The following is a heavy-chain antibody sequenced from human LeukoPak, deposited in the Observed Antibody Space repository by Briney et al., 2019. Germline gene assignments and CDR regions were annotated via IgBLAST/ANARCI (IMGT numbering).Heavy chain of an antibody. CDR3: ARDYDFWSGYYSGGLSERDGSLRFDY. CDR1: GYTFTSYA. V-gene: IGHV1-18*01. D-gene: IGHD3-3*01. Sequence: GASVKVSCKASGYTFTSYAISWVRQAPGQGLEWMGWISAYNGNTNYAQKLQGRVTMTTDTSTSTAYMELRSLRSDDTAVYYCARDYDFWSGYYSGGLSERDGSLRFDYWGQGTLVTVS. CDR2: ISAYNGNT. J-gene: IGHJ4*02.